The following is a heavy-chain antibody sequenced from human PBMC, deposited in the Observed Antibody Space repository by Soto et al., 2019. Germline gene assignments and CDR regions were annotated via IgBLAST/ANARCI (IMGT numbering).Heavy chain of an antibody. Sequence: QVQLVESGGGVVQPGRSLRLSCAASGFTFSSYAMHWVRQAPGKGLEWVAVISYDGSNKYYADSVKGRFTISRDNSKNTLYLQMNSLRAEETAVYYCARDQFTSYAAPDYYYYGMDVWGQGTTVTVSS. V-gene: IGHV3-30-3*01. J-gene: IGHJ6*02. D-gene: IGHD2-8*01. CDR3: ARDQFTSYAAPDYYYYGMDV. CDR2: ISYDGSNK. CDR1: GFTFSSYA.